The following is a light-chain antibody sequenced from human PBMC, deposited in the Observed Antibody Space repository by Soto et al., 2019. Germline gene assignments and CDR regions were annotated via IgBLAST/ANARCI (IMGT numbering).Light chain of an antibody. J-gene: IGLJ2*01. CDR3: CSHACSNSLDVV. CDR2: EVS. V-gene: IGLV2-8*01. CDR1: SSDVGGYNY. Sequence: QSALTQPPSASGSPGQSVTISCTGTSSDVGGYNYVSWYQQHPGKAPKLMIYEVSKRPSGVPDRFSGSKSGNTASLTVSGLQAEDEADYYCCSHACSNSLDVVFGGGTKLTVL.